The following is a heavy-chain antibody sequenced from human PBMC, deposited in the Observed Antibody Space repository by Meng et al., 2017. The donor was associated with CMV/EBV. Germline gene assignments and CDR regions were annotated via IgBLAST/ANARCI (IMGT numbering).Heavy chain of an antibody. CDR1: GGSISSSSYY. J-gene: IGHJ5*02. D-gene: IGHD2-2*01. CDR2: IYYSGST. Sequence: QRPRQESRPRLVKPSETLSLTCTVSGGSISSSSYYWGWIRQPPGKGLEWIGSIYYSGSTYYNPSLKSRVTISVDTSKNQFSLKLSSVTAADTAVYYCARDLSNPLVVPAAYNWFDPWGQGTLVTVSS. CDR3: ARDLSNPLVVPAAYNWFDP. V-gene: IGHV4-39*07.